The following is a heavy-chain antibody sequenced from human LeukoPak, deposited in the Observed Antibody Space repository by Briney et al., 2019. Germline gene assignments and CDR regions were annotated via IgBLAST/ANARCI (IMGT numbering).Heavy chain of an antibody. CDR1: GFTFSSYA. Sequence: GSLRLSCAASGFTFSSYAMSWVRQAPGKGLEWVSGVSGSGGSTYYADSVKGRFTISRGNSKNTLYLQMNSLRAEDTAVYYCAKDLDIVATITGNWGQGTLVTASS. CDR3: AKDLDIVATITGN. D-gene: IGHD5-12*01. J-gene: IGHJ4*02. CDR2: VSGSGGST. V-gene: IGHV3-23*01.